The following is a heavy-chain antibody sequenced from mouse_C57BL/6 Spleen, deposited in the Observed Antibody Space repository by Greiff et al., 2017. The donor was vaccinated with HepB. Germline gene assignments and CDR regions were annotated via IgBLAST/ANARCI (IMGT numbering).Heavy chain of an antibody. V-gene: IGHV5-16*01. Sequence: EVKLMESEGGLVQPGSSMKLSCTASGFTFSDYYMAWVRQVPEKGLEWVANINYDGSSTYYLDSLKSRFIISRDNAKNILYLQMSRLKSEDTATYYCARKSGFLYYFDYWGQGTTLTVSS. CDR1: GFTFSDYY. J-gene: IGHJ2*01. CDR3: ARKSGFLYYFDY. D-gene: IGHD1-3*01. CDR2: INYDGSST.